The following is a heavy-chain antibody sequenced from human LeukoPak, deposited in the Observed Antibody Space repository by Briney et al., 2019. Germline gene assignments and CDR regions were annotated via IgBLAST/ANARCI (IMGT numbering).Heavy chain of an antibody. V-gene: IGHV3-74*01. Sequence: GGSLRLSCAASGFTFSSYSMNWVRQAPGKGLVWVSRIASDGSSTTHADSVKGRFSISRDNAKNTLYLQMNSLRVDDTAVYYCARDSSGPAFWGQGTLVTVSS. D-gene: IGHD6-19*01. CDR1: GFTFSSYS. CDR3: ARDSSGPAF. CDR2: IASDGSST. J-gene: IGHJ4*02.